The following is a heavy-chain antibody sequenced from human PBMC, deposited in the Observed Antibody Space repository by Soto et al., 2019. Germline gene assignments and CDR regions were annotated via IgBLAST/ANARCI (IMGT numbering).Heavy chain of an antibody. CDR3: ARHVGYNWFDP. D-gene: IGHD1-26*01. CDR1: GGSISSSSYY. Sequence: ETLSLTCTVSGGSISSSSYYWGWIRQPPGKGLEWIGSIYYSGSTYYNPSLKSRVTISVDTSKNQFSLKLSSVTAADTAVYYCARHVGYNWFDPWGQGTLVTVSS. CDR2: IYYSGST. J-gene: IGHJ5*02. V-gene: IGHV4-39*01.